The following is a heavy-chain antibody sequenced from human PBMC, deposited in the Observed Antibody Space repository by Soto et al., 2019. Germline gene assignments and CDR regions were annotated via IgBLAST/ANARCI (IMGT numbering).Heavy chain of an antibody. D-gene: IGHD3-3*01. CDR1: GGSFRGFY. CDR2: INHVGIT. V-gene: IGHV4-34*01. J-gene: IGHJ4*02. CDR3: ARAHDFWGGRQEPSDS. Sequence: QVQLQQWGAGLLKPSETLSLTCAVSGGSFRGFYWTWIRQSPGKGLEWLGDINHVGITNYNPSLKSRVSIPVDTSRSKFSLTLSSVTAADTAVYYCARAHDFWGGRQEPSDSWGQGTLGTVSS.